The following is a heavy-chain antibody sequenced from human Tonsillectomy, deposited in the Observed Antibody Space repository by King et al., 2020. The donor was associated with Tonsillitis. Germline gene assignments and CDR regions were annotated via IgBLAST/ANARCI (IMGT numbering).Heavy chain of an antibody. J-gene: IGHJ5*02. CDR1: GFTFSSYA. CDR3: AKDPWEQQVPYSWFDP. Sequence: VQLVESGGGLVQPGGSLRLSCTASGFTFSSYAMSWVRQAPGKGLEWVSSISGGGDDKHYADSVKGRFIISRDNSKNTLYLHMSSLSAGDTAVYYCAKDPWEQQVPYSWFDPGGQGTLVTVST. CDR2: ISGGGDDK. D-gene: IGHD6-13*01. V-gene: IGHV3-23*04.